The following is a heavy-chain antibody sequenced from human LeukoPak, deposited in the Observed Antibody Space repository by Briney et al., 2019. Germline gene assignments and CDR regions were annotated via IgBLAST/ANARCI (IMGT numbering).Heavy chain of an antibody. D-gene: IGHD3-16*02. V-gene: IGHV1-69*05. J-gene: IGHJ4*02. CDR1: GGTFSSYA. Sequence: ASVKVSCKASGGTFSSYAISWVRQAPGQGLEWMGGIIPIFGTANYAQKFQGRVTITTDESTSTAYMELSSLRSEDTAVYYCARGLRVGDLSFAADYYFDYWGQGTLVTVSS. CDR3: ARGLRVGDLSFAADYYFDY. CDR2: IIPIFGTA.